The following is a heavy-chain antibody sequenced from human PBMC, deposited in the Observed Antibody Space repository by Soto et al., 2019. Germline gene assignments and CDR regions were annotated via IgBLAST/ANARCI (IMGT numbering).Heavy chain of an antibody. CDR1: GFTFSSYA. Sequence: GGSLRLSCAASGFTFSSYAMSWVRQAPGKGLEWVSAISGSGGSTYYADSVKGRFTISRDNSKNTLYLQMNSLRAEDTAVYYCAKDLEDIVVVVAATLGYWGQGTLVTVSS. CDR3: AKDLEDIVVVVAATLGY. V-gene: IGHV3-23*01. J-gene: IGHJ4*02. CDR2: ISGSGGST. D-gene: IGHD2-15*01.